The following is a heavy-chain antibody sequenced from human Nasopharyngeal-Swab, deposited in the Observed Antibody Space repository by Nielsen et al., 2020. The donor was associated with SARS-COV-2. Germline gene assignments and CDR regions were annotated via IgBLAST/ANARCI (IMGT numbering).Heavy chain of an antibody. CDR2: ISGSGGST. CDR3: ARKNYYDSSGYYLVHFYYYYYGMDV. D-gene: IGHD3-22*01. J-gene: IGHJ6*02. CDR1: GFTFSSYA. V-gene: IGHV3-23*01. Sequence: GESLKISWAASGFTFSSYAMSWVRQAPGKGLEWVSAISGSGGSTYYADSVKGRFTISRDNSKNTLYLQMNSLRAEDTAVYYCARKNYYDSSGYYLVHFYYYYYGMDVWGQGTTVTVSS.